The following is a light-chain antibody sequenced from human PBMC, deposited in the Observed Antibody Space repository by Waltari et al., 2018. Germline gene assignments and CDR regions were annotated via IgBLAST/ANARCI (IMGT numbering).Light chain of an antibody. CDR2: DAS. CDR1: EGIGGT. J-gene: IGKJ1*01. CDR3: QKYGTRPAT. Sequence: ERPTRSCRASEGIGGTLAWDQQKPGQPPRLLVYDASSRATGIPGRFSGSGSGTDFSLTISRLEPEDFAVYYCQKYGTRPATFGQGTKVEIK. V-gene: IGKV3-20*01.